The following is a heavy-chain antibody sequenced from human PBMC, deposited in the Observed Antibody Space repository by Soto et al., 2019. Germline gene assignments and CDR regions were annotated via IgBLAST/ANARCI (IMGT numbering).Heavy chain of an antibody. CDR3: AGDRGRHHLFIAEADGLYLCYGMEV. D-gene: IGHD6-13*01. CDR2: INPNSGGT. Sequence: ASATVSCKASGYTFTDYYMHLSRQPHGQELEWMGWINPNSGGTNYAQKFQGWVTMTRDTSISTAYMELSRLRSGEPAVDYCAGDRGRHHLFIAEADGLYLCYGMEVWGKGTTDTVFS. V-gene: IGHV1-2*04. J-gene: IGHJ6*04. CDR1: GYTFTDYY.